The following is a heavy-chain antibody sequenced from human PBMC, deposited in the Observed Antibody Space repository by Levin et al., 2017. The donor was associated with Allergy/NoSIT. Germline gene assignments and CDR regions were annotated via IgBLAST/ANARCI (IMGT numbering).Heavy chain of an antibody. CDR3: AKDAIRGSDQPYYFDY. CDR2: IINSGVGT. D-gene: IGHD6-19*01. V-gene: IGHV3-23*01. Sequence: HPGGSLRLSCAASGFTFNNYAMSWVRQAPGKGLEWVSAIINSGVGTYYADSVKGRFTISRDNSKNTMYLQMNSLRAEDTAVYFCAKDAIRGSDQPYYFDYWGQRTLVTASS. CDR1: GFTFNNYA. J-gene: IGHJ4*02.